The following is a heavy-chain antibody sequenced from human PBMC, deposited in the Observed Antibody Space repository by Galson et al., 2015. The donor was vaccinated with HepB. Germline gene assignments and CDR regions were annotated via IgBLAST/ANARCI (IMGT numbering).Heavy chain of an antibody. D-gene: IGHD2-21*01. CDR3: ARGELPGSYVSPKNNYFDP. V-gene: IGHV3-7*03. Sequence: SLRLSCAASGFTFSSYWMTWVRQTPGKGLEWVANIKQDGSEQYYVDSVKGRFTISRNNAKNSLFLQMNSLRVEDTAVYYCARGELPGSYVSPKNNYFDPWGQGTLVTVSS. J-gene: IGHJ5*02. CDR2: IKQDGSEQ. CDR1: GFTFSSYW.